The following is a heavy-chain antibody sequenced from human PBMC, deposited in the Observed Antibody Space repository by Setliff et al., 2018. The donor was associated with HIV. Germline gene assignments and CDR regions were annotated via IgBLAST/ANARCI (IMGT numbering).Heavy chain of an antibody. CDR2: INPNSGGT. J-gene: IGHJ6*03. Sequence: ASVKVSCKASGYSFTGYYMHWVRQAPGQGLEWMGWINPNSGGTQYAQKFQGRVTMTRDTSIGTAYMELSSLKSDDTAVYYCARELYVDIVATIDPLGDDYYYYYYMDVWGKGTTVTVSS. D-gene: IGHD5-12*01. CDR3: ARELYVDIVATIDPLGDDYYYYYYMDV. CDR1: GYSFTGYY. V-gene: IGHV1-2*02.